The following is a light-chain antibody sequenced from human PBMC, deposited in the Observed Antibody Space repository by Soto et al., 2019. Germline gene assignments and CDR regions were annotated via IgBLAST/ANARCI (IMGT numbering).Light chain of an antibody. V-gene: IGKV1-39*01. Sequence: QMTQSPSSLSASVGDRVTITCRASQTISNYLNWYQQQPGKAPKLLIYGASTLRSGVPSRFSGSGSGTDFTLTISSLQPEDFATYYCQHSYNTLPWTFGQGTNV. CDR1: QTISNY. CDR2: GAS. J-gene: IGKJ1*01. CDR3: QHSYNTLPWT.